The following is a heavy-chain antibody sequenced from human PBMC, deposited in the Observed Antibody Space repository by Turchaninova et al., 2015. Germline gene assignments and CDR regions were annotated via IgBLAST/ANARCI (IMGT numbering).Heavy chain of an antibody. J-gene: IGHJ4*02. CDR2: IIPIFGTA. V-gene: IGHV1-69*01. D-gene: IGHD6-13*01. CDR1: GRTFSNRA. Sequence: VQLVQSGDEVKKPGSRIEVSVQDHGRTFSNRAISWGRQAPGQWLEWMGGIIPIFGTANYAQRFQGRVTITADESTSTAYMELSSLRSEDTAVYYCARDLGIAAAGTDYWGQGTLVTVSS. CDR3: ARDLGIAAAGTDY.